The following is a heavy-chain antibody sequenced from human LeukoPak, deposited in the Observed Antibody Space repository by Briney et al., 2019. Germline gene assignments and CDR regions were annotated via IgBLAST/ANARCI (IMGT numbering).Heavy chain of an antibody. CDR3: ARGVGAADY. CDR1: GFTFSSYG. V-gene: IGHV3-7*01. Sequence: GGSLRLSCAASGFTFSSYGMHWVRQAPGKGLEWVASIKQDESEKYYVDSVKGRFTISRDNAKNSMYLQMNSLTTEDTAVYYCARGVGAADYWGQGTLVTVSS. J-gene: IGHJ4*02. CDR2: IKQDESEK. D-gene: IGHD1-26*01.